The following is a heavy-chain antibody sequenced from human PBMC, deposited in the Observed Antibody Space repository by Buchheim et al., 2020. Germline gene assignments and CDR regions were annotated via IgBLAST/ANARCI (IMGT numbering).Heavy chain of an antibody. CDR2: ISYDGSNK. CDR1: GFTFSSYA. J-gene: IGHJ6*02. D-gene: IGHD6-13*01. CDR3: ARGKQYSSSWYRDYYYYYGMDV. V-gene: IGHV3-30-3*01. Sequence: QVQLVESGGGVVQPGRSLRLSCAASGFTFSSYAMHWVRQAPGKGLEWVAVISYDGSNKYYADSVKGRFTISRDNSKNTLYLQMNSLRAEDTAVYYCARGKQYSSSWYRDYYYYYGMDVWGQETT.